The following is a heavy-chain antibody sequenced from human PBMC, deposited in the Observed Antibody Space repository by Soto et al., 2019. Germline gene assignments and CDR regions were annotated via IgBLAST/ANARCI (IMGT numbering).Heavy chain of an antibody. D-gene: IGHD4-17*01. V-gene: IGHV3-33*01. CDR3: ARTYGDYGIDI. CDR2: IWYDGSNK. Sequence: GGSLRLSCAASGFTFSSYGMHWVRQAPGKGLEWVAVIWYDGSNKYYADSVKGRFTISRDNSKNTLYLQMNSLRAEDTAVYYCARTYGDYGIDIWGQGTMVTVSS. J-gene: IGHJ3*02. CDR1: GFTFSSYG.